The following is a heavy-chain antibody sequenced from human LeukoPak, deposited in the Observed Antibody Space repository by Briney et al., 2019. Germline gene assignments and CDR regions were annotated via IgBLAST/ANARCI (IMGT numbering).Heavy chain of an antibody. CDR3: AKGTTTLVVTKIDY. CDR1: GFTFSTYA. J-gene: IGHJ4*02. Sequence: GGSLRLSCAASGFTFSTYAMSWVRQASGKGLEWVSVISGSGGSTYYADSVKGRFTISRDNSKNTLYLQMNSLRAEDTAVYYCAKGTTTLVVTKIDYWGQGTLVTVSS. CDR2: ISGSGGST. V-gene: IGHV3-23*01. D-gene: IGHD4-23*01.